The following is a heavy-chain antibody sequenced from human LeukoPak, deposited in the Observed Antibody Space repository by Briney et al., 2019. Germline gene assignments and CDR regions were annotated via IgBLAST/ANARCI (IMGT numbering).Heavy chain of an antibody. CDR1: GFTVSAHY. D-gene: IGHD3-22*01. J-gene: IGHJ4*02. CDR2: LYTGGDT. Sequence: GGSLRLSCAVSGFTVSAHYMSWVRQAPGKGLECVSFLYTGGDTYYADSVKGRFTISRDNSKNTLYLQMNSLRAEDTAVYYCARAAYDSNGFTANHDYWGQGTLVTVSS. V-gene: IGHV3-53*01. CDR3: ARAAYDSNGFTANHDY.